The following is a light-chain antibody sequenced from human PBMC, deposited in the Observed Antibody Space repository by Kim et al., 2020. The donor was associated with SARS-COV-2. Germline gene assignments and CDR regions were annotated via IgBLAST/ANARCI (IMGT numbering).Light chain of an antibody. J-gene: IGLJ2*01. CDR1: DSDIGTYYR. CDR2: EVS. Sequence: QSALTQPPSVSGSPGQSVTISCTGTDSDIGTYYRVSWYQQPPGTAPRLLIYEVSHRPSGVPSRFSGSKSGNTASLTISGPQPEDEGIYYCSAYTTRNTVLFGGGTQLTVL. V-gene: IGLV2-18*02. CDR3: SAYTTRNTVL.